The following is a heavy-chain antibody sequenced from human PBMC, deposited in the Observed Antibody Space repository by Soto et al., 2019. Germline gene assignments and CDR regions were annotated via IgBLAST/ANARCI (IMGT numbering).Heavy chain of an antibody. CDR2: IWYDGSKK. CDR3: ARDASYYSLWSGYYPSRNGMDV. V-gene: IGHV3-33*01. CDR1: GFTFSSFG. D-gene: IGHD3-3*01. J-gene: IGHJ6*02. Sequence: QVQVVESGGGVVQPGRSLRLSCAASGFTFSSFGMHWVRQAPGKGLEWVSLIWYDGSKKSYGDSVKGRFTISRDNSRNTVNLQMNSLRADATAVYYCARDASYYSLWSGYYPSRNGMDVWGQGTTVTVSS.